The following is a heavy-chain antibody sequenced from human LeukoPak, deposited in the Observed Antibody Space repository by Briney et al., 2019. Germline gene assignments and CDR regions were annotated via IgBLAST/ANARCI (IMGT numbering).Heavy chain of an antibody. CDR2: ISGSGGST. V-gene: IGHV3-23*01. CDR1: GFTFSSYA. D-gene: IGHD6-13*01. CDR3: ARGSSWYVDFQH. Sequence: GGSLRLSCAASGFTFSSYAMSWVRQAPGKGLEWVSAISGSGGSTYYADSVKGRFTISRDNSKNTLYLQMNSLRAEDTAVYYCARGSSWYVDFQHWGQGTLVTVSS. J-gene: IGHJ1*01.